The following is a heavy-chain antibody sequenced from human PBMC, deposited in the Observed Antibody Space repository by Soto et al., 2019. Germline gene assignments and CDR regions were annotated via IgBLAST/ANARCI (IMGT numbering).Heavy chain of an antibody. V-gene: IGHV4-39*01. Sequence: PSDTLSLTCTVSGGSTSLSSYQWVWIRQPPGKGLEWIGNVYYNGNTYYNPSLKSRLTISVDTSNNQFSLKVKSVTAADTAVYYCARRSGSYNDRYFDNWGQGTLVT. D-gene: IGHD1-26*01. CDR1: GGSTSLSSYQ. CDR2: VYYNGNT. J-gene: IGHJ4*02. CDR3: ARRSGSYNDRYFDN.